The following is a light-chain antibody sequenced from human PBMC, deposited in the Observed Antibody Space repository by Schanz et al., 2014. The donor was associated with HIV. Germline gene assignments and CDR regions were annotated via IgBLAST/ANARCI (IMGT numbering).Light chain of an antibody. Sequence: QSALTQPASVSGSPGQSITISCTGTSSDVGAYNYVSWYQQYPGKAPTLIIYDVSKRPSGVSNRFSGSKSGNTASLAISGLQAEDEADYYCSSYTSSSTYVFGTGNKLTVL. CDR3: SSYTSSSTYV. J-gene: IGLJ1*01. V-gene: IGLV2-14*03. CDR2: DVS. CDR1: SSDVGAYNY.